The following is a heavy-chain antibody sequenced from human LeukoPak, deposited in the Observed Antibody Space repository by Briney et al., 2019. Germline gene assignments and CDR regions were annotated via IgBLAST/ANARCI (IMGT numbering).Heavy chain of an antibody. J-gene: IGHJ3*02. CDR2: IYSGGST. V-gene: IGHV3-66*01. D-gene: IGHD3-3*01. Sequence: GGSLRLSCAASGFTVSSNYMSWVRQAPGKGLEWVSVIYSGGSTYYADSVKGRFTISRDNAKNSLYLQMNSLRAEDTAVYYCARDGVVNDAFDIWGQGTMVTVSS. CDR1: GFTVSSNY. CDR3: ARDGVVNDAFDI.